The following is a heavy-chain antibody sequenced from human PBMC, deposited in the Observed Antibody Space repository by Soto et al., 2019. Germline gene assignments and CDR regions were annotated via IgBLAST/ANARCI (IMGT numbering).Heavy chain of an antibody. CDR1: GFTVSSNY. Sequence: ESGGGLVQPGGSLRLSCAASGFTVSSNYMSWVRQAPGKGLEWVSVIYSGGSTYYADSVKGRFTISRHNSKNTLYLQMNSLRAEDTAVYYCARVDDFWSGYHFDYWGQGTLVTVSS. J-gene: IGHJ4*02. D-gene: IGHD3-3*01. CDR3: ARVDDFWSGYHFDY. V-gene: IGHV3-53*04. CDR2: IYSGGST.